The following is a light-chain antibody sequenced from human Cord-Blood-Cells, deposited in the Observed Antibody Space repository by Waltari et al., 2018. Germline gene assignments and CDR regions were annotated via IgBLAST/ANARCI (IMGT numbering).Light chain of an antibody. CDR1: QSVSSN. CDR2: GAS. V-gene: IGKV3-15*01. Sequence: EIVMTQSPATLSVSPGERATLSCRASQSVSSNLAWYQQKPGQAPRLLIYGASTRATGIPARFSGSGSGTEFTLTISSLQSKYFAVYYCKQYNNWPPWTFDQGTKVEIK. CDR3: KQYNNWPPWT. J-gene: IGKJ1*01.